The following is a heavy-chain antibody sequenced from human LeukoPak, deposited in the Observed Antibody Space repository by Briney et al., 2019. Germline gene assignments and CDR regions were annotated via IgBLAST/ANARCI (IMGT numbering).Heavy chain of an antibody. CDR1: GASISTSGYY. CDR3: ARAVVRAAAGTGWFDP. D-gene: IGHD6-13*01. J-gene: IGHJ5*02. Sequence: SETLSLTCTVSGASISTSGYYWGWIRQPPGKGLEWIGTIYHSGGTYYNPSLKSRVTISVDTSKNQFSLKLSSVTAADTAVYYCARAVVRAAAGTGWFDPWGQGTLVTVSS. V-gene: IGHV4-39*01. CDR2: IYHSGGT.